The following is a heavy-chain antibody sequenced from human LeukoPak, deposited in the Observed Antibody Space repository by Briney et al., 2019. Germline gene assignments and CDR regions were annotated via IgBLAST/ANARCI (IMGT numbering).Heavy chain of an antibody. V-gene: IGHV3-74*01. J-gene: IGHJ3*02. D-gene: IGHD3-22*01. CDR3: ARVLYDSSGFNAFDI. Sequence: GGSLRLSCAASGFTFSSYWMHWVRQAPGKGLVWVSRINSDGSSTSYADSVKGRFTISRDNAKNTLCLQMNSLRAEDTAVYYCARVLYDSSGFNAFDIWGQGTMVTVSS. CDR1: GFTFSSYW. CDR2: INSDGSST.